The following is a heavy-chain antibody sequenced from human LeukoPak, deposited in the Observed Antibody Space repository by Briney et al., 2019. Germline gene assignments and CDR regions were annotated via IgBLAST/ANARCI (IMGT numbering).Heavy chain of an antibody. CDR3: TRDPTQYLRYGYFDY. CDR2: INNVGSHI. J-gene: IGHJ4*02. CDR1: GFTFSSSA. Sequence: GGSLRLSCAASGFTFSSSAMNWVRQAPGKGLEWVSSINNVGSHIYYAGSVRGRFTISRDNAKNSLYLQMSSLRAEDTAVYYCTRDPTQYLRYGYFDYWGQGTPVTVSS. V-gene: IGHV3-21*01. D-gene: IGHD4-11*01.